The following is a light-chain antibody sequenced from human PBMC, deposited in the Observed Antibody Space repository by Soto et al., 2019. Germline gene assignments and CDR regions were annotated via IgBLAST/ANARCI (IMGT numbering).Light chain of an antibody. Sequence: EIVLTQSPGTLSFSSGERATLSFRASQSVSSRYLGWYQQRFGQAPRLLIYGASSRATGIPDRFSGSGSGTDFTLTITSLEPEDYAVYYCQQYGSPPWTFGQGTKVDIK. CDR3: QQYGSPPWT. V-gene: IGKV3-20*01. CDR2: GAS. CDR1: QSVSSRY. J-gene: IGKJ1*01.